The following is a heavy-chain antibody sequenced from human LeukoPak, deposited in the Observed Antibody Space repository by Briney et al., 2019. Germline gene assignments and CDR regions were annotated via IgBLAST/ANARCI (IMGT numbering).Heavy chain of an antibody. CDR2: ISSRSSSYI. Sequence: GGSLRLSCAASGFTFSSYSMNRVRQGPGKGRGGGSSISSRSSSYIYYGASVKGRFTISRDNAKNSLYLQMNSLRAEDTAVYYCARVGDIVVVPAAMRRYYFDYWGQGTLATVSS. CDR1: GFTFSSYS. V-gene: IGHV3-21*01. D-gene: IGHD2-2*01. CDR3: ARVGDIVVVPAAMRRYYFDY. J-gene: IGHJ4*02.